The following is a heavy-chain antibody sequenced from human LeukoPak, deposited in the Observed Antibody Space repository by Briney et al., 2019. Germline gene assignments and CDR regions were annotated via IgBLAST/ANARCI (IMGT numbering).Heavy chain of an antibody. D-gene: IGHD3-16*02. V-gene: IGHV1-69-2*01. J-gene: IGHJ4*02. CDR3: ATPSIEGIDY. Sequence: ASVKISCKASGYTFTDYYMHWVQQAPGKGLEWMGRVDPEDGETIYAEKFQGRVTITADTSTDTAYMELSSLRSEDTAVYYCATPSIEGIDYWGQGTLVTVSS. CDR1: GYTFTDYY. CDR2: VDPEDGET.